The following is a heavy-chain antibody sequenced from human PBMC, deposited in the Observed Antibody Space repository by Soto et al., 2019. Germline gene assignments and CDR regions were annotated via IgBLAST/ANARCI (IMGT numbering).Heavy chain of an antibody. Sequence: PGGSLRLSCADSGFTFSRYEMNWVRQAPGKGLEWVSYISSSSSTLYYADSVKGRFTISRDNAKNSLYLQMNSLRAEDTAVYYCARGGSGSYFWYFDLRGRGTLVTVSS. D-gene: IGHD1-26*01. CDR2: ISSSSSTL. J-gene: IGHJ2*01. V-gene: IGHV3-48*03. CDR3: ARGGSGSYFWYFDL. CDR1: GFTFSRYE.